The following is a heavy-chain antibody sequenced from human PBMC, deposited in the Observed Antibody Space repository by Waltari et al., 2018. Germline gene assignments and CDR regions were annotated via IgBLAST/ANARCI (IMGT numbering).Heavy chain of an antibody. CDR1: GFTVSSNY. CDR2: IYSGGST. CDR3: ARSRLEAGYSYASDFDY. V-gene: IGHV3-53*01. Sequence: EVQLVESGGGLIQPGGSLRLSCAASGFTVSSNYMSWVRQAPGKGLEWVSVIYSGGSTDYADSVKGRFTISRDNSKNTLYLQMNSLRAEDTAVYYCARSRLEAGYSYASDFDYWGQGTLVTVSS. J-gene: IGHJ4*02. D-gene: IGHD5-18*01.